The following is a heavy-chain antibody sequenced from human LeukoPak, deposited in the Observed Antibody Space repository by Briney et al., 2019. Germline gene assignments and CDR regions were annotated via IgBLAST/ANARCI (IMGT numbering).Heavy chain of an antibody. D-gene: IGHD1-26*01. CDR2: ISGGSSYT. V-gene: IGHV3-11*06. CDR1: GFTFSDYY. CDR3: ARGASGSFLQFDY. Sequence: GGSLRLSCAASGFTFSDYYMTWIRQAPGKGLEWVSYISGGSSYTNYADSVKGRFTISRDNAKNSLYLQMNSLRAEDTAVYYCARGASGSFLQFDYWGQGTLVTVSS. J-gene: IGHJ4*02.